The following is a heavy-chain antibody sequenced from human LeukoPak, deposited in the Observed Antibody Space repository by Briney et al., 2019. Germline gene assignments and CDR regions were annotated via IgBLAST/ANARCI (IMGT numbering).Heavy chain of an antibody. V-gene: IGHV4-59*08. Sequence: PLETLSLTCTVSGGSIRSYYWSWIRQPPGKGLEWMGYIYYSGSTNYNPSLKSRVTISVDTSKNQFSLKLSSVTAADTAVYYCARHPSAVAGKTFDCWGQGTLVTVSS. J-gene: IGHJ4*02. CDR3: ARHPSAVAGKTFDC. CDR2: IYYSGST. CDR1: GGSIRSYY. D-gene: IGHD6-19*01.